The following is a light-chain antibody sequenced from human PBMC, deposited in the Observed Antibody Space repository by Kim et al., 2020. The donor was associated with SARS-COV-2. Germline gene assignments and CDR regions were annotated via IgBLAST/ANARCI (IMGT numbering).Light chain of an antibody. V-gene: IGKV3-11*01. Sequence: PGERATLSCRASQSVSSYLAWYQQKPGQAPRLLIYDASNRATGIPARFSGSGSGTDFTLTISSLEPEDFAVYYCQQRSNWPQLTFGGGTKVEIK. CDR3: QQRSNWPQLT. CDR1: QSVSSY. CDR2: DAS. J-gene: IGKJ4*01.